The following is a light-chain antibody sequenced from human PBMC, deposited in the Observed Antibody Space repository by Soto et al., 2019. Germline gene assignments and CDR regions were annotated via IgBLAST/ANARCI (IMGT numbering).Light chain of an antibody. CDR3: QQYAGPPTT. CDR2: GAS. J-gene: IGKJ5*01. Sequence: EIVMTQSPATFSVSPGDRATLSCRASQTVSNNYLAWCQQKPGQAPRVIMYGASRRATGIPDRFSGGGSGTDFTLTISRLEPEDFAVYFCQQYAGPPTTFGEGTRLEIK. CDR1: QTVSNNY. V-gene: IGKV3-20*01.